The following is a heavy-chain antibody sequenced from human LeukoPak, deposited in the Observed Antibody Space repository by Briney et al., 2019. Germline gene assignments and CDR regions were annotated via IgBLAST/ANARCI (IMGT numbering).Heavy chain of an antibody. CDR2: MNPNSGNT. D-gene: IGHD3-16*01. V-gene: IGHV1-8*01. Sequence: ASVKVSCKASGYTFTSYDINWVRQATGQGLEWMGWMNPNSGNTGYAQKFQGRVTMTRNTSISTAYMELSSLRSEDTAVYYCARVSLVAGGPHFDYWGQGTLVTVSS. J-gene: IGHJ4*02. CDR1: GYTFTSYD. CDR3: ARVSLVAGGPHFDY.